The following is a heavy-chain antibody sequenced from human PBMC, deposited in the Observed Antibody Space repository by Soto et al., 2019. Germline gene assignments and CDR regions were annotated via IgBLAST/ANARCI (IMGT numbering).Heavy chain of an antibody. Sequence: SETLSLTCTVSGGSISSGDYYWSWIRQPPGKGLEWIGYIYYSGSTYYNPSLKSRVTISVDTSKNQFSLKLSSVTAADTAVYYCARAPYYDILTGYAPYGMDVWGQGTTVTVSS. CDR2: IYYSGST. J-gene: IGHJ6*02. V-gene: IGHV4-30-4*01. CDR3: ARAPYYDILTGYAPYGMDV. D-gene: IGHD3-9*01. CDR1: GGSISSGDYY.